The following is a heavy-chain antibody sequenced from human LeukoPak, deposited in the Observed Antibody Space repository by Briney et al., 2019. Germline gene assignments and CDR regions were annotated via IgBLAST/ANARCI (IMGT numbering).Heavy chain of an antibody. Sequence: SETLSLTCTVSGGSISSGSYYWGWIRQPPGEGLEWIGSIYYSGSTYYNPSLKSRVTISVDTSKNQFSPKLSSVTAADTAVYYCARHYGDYLAPFDPWGQGTLVTVSS. D-gene: IGHD4-17*01. CDR1: GGSISSGSYY. CDR3: ARHYGDYLAPFDP. CDR2: IYYSGST. V-gene: IGHV4-39*01. J-gene: IGHJ5*02.